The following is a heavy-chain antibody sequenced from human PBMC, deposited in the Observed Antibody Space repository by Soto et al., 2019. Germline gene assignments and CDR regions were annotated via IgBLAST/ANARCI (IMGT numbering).Heavy chain of an antibody. J-gene: IGHJ6*02. CDR2: IGAYNGNT. CDR1: CYTFTSYG. Sequence: ASVKVSCKASCYTFTSYGISWVRQAPGQGLEWMGWIGAYNGNTNYAQKLQGRVTMTTDTSTSTAYMELRSLRSDDTAVYYCARVITSVDIVVVVAANPYYYYYGMDVWGQGTTVTVSS. D-gene: IGHD2-15*01. V-gene: IGHV1-18*04. CDR3: ARVITSVDIVVVVAANPYYYYYGMDV.